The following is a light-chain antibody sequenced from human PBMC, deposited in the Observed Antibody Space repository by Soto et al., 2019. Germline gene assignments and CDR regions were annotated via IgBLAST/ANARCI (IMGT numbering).Light chain of an antibody. CDR2: EGS. CDR3: CSYAGSSTWV. V-gene: IGLV2-23*01. Sequence: QSALTQPASVSGSPGQSITISCTGTSSDVGSYNFVSWYQQHPGKAPKLMIYEGSKRPSGVSNRFSGSKSGNTASLTISGLQAEDEADYYWCSYAGSSTWVFGTGTKLTVL. CDR1: SSDVGSYNF. J-gene: IGLJ1*01.